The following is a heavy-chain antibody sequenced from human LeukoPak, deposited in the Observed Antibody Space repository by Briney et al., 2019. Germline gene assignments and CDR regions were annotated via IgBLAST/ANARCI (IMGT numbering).Heavy chain of an antibody. J-gene: IGHJ4*02. D-gene: IGHD6-19*01. CDR1: GGSISSYY. Sequence: SETLSLTCTVSGGSISSYYWSWIRQPAGRGLEWIGRIYTSGSTNYNPSLKSRVTMSVDTSKNQFSLKLSSVPAADTAVYYCARDSRGAGWYVIDYWGQGTLVTVSS. CDR3: ARDSRGAGWYVIDY. V-gene: IGHV4-4*07. CDR2: IYTSGST.